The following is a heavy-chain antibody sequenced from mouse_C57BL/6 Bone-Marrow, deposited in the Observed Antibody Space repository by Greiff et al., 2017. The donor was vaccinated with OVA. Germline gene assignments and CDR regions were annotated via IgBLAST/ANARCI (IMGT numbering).Heavy chain of an antibody. V-gene: IGHV2-5*01. J-gene: IGHJ2*01. CDR3: AKNRGSSYYFDS. D-gene: IGHD1-1*01. Sequence: VNVVESGPGLVQPSQSLSITCTVSGFSLNSYGVHWVRQSPGKGLEWLGVIWRGGSTDYNAAFMSRLSITKDNSKSQVFFKMNSLQADDTALYYCAKNRGSSYYFDSWGQGTTLTVSS. CDR1: GFSLNSYG. CDR2: IWRGGST.